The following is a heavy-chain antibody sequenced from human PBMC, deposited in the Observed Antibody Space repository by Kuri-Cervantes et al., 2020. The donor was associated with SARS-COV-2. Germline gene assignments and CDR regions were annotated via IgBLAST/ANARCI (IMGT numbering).Heavy chain of an antibody. CDR1: GFTFSGHW. V-gene: IGHV3-74*01. J-gene: IGHJ4*02. CDR2: INPDGSYT. CDR3: VRDGDHWNFDY. Sequence: SLQIPCPASGFTFSGHWIHWLRQAPGKGLVWVTRINPDGSYTNNADSVKGRFTLSRDNAKNMLFLQMNSLSAEDTAVYYCVRDGDHWNFDYWGQGTLVTVSS. D-gene: IGHD1-1*01.